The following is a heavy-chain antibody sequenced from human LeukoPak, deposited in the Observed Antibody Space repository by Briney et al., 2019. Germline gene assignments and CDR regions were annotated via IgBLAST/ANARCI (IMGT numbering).Heavy chain of an antibody. CDR1: GGSISSGGYY. CDR2: IYYSGST. CDR3: ARVPLYYDSSGSRGGYFDL. Sequence: SETLSLTCTVSGGSISSGGYYWSWIRQHPGKGLEWIGYIYYSGSTNYNPSLKSRVTISIDTSKNQFSLKLSSVTAADTAVYYCARVPLYYDSSGSRGGYFDLWGRGTLVTVSS. V-gene: IGHV4-61*08. J-gene: IGHJ2*01. D-gene: IGHD3-22*01.